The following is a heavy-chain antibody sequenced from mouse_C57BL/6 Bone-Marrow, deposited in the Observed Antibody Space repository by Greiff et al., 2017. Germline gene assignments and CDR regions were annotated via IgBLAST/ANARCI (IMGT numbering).Heavy chain of an antibody. V-gene: IGHV1-85*01. CDR2: IYPRDGST. CDR3: ARLLGAY. J-gene: IGHJ3*01. Sequence: VQVVESGPELVKPGASVKLSCKASGYTFTSYDINWVKQRPGQGLEWIGWIYPRDGSTKYNEKFKGKATLTVDTSSSTAYMERHSLTSEDSAVYFCARLLGAYWGQGTLVTVSA. CDR1: GYTFTSYD. D-gene: IGHD4-1*01.